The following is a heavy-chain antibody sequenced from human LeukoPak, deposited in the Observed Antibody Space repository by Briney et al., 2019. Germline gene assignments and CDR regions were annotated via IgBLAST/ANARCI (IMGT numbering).Heavy chain of an antibody. CDR3: AKGDKPVIAMVKFDY. CDR1: GLTFSSYA. CDR2: ISGSGTNT. J-gene: IGHJ4*02. V-gene: IGHV3-23*01. D-gene: IGHD5-18*01. Sequence: GGSLRLSCAASGLTFSSYAMSWVRQAPGKGLERVSGISGSGTNTYYADSVKGRFTISRDNSKNTLYMQMNSLRAEDTAVYYCAKGDKPVIAMVKFDYWGQGTLVTVSS.